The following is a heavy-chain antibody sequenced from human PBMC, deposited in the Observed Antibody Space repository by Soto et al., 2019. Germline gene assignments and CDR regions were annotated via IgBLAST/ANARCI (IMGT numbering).Heavy chain of an antibody. V-gene: IGHV1-18*01. CDR2: ISAYNGNT. CDR1: GYTFTSYG. D-gene: IGHD3-22*01. Sequence: GASVKVSCKASGYTFTSYGISWVRQAPGQGLEWMGWISAYNGNTNYAQKLQGRVTMTTDTSTSTAYMELRSLRSDDTAVYYCARGGDYYDSSGYSRFDPWGQGTLVTVSS. J-gene: IGHJ5*02. CDR3: ARGGDYYDSSGYSRFDP.